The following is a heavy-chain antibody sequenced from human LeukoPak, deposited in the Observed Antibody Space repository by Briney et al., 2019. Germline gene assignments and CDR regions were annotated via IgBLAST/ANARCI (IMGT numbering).Heavy chain of an antibody. V-gene: IGHV3-23*01. D-gene: IGHD5-12*01. CDR1: GFPFISYA. Sequence: GGSLRLSCAASGFPFISYAMSWVRQAPGKGLEWVSSISGGDFSTYYADSVKGRFTISRDNSKNTLYLQMHSLRAEDTALYYCAKEKDNGYDEIYWGQGTLVTVSS. CDR3: AKEKDNGYDEIY. J-gene: IGHJ4*02. CDR2: ISGGDFST.